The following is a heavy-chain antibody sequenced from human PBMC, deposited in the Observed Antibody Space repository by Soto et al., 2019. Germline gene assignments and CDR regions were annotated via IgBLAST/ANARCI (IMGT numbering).Heavy chain of an antibody. V-gene: IGHV1-18*01. CDR2: ISAYNGNT. J-gene: IGHJ5*02. D-gene: IGHD6-13*01. Sequence: ASVKVSCKASGYTVTSYGISWVRQAPGQGLEWMGWISAYNGNTNYAQKLQGRVTMTTDTSTSTAYMELRSLRSDDTAVYYCARDLLIAAAAGNWFDPWGQGTQVTVSS. CDR3: ARDLLIAAAAGNWFDP. CDR1: GYTVTSYG.